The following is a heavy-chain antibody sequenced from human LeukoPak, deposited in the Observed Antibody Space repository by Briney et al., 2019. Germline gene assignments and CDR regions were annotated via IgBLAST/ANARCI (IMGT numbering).Heavy chain of an antibody. Sequence: PVGSLRLSCVASGFIFSNYWMSSVRQAPVKGLEWVANIKQDGSEKNYVDSVKGRFTISRDNAKNSLYLQMNSLRAEDTAIYYCAGRGRSFDYWGQGTLVTVSS. CDR3: AGRGRSFDY. D-gene: IGHD3-16*01. V-gene: IGHV3-7*03. CDR2: IKQDGSEK. J-gene: IGHJ4*02. CDR1: GFIFSNYW.